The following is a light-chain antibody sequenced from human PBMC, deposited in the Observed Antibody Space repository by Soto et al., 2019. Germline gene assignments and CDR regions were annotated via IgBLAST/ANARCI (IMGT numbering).Light chain of an antibody. CDR2: DAS. CDR1: QNIRTY. J-gene: IGKJ3*01. CDR3: KQYDDLPFT. V-gene: IGKV1-33*01. Sequence: DIQMTQSPSSLSASVGDRVTITCQASQNIRTYLNWYQQKPGQTPKLLIDDASNLGIGVPSRFSESGYESDFMQTNSRRAAEATAKYYGKQYDDLPFTFDPGTKVDIK.